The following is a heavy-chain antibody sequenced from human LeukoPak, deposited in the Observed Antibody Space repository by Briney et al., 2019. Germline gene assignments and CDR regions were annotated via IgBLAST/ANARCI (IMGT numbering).Heavy chain of an antibody. D-gene: IGHD3-16*01. Sequence: PSETLSLTCTVSGGSISSGSYYWSWIRQPAGKGLEWIGRIYTSGSTNYNPSLKSRVTMSVDTSKNQFSLKLSPVTAADTAVYYCARDPVGMRMVDAFDIWGQGTMVTVSS. J-gene: IGHJ3*02. V-gene: IGHV4-61*02. CDR1: GGSISSGSYY. CDR2: IYTSGST. CDR3: ARDPVGMRMVDAFDI.